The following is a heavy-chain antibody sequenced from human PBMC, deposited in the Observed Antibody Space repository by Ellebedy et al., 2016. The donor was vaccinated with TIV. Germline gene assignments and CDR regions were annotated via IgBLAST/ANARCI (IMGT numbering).Heavy chain of an antibody. Sequence: SETLSLXXTVSGDSISSSGYFWGWIRQPPGEGLEWIASIYYGGSTYYNPSLKSRLTISVDTSKNQFSLKVTSVTAADTAVYYCARLHCSTTDPRLNWFDSWGQGTLVTVSS. CDR2: IYYGGST. D-gene: IGHD2-2*01. J-gene: IGHJ5*01. CDR1: GDSISSSGYF. V-gene: IGHV4-39*01. CDR3: ARLHCSTTDPRLNWFDS.